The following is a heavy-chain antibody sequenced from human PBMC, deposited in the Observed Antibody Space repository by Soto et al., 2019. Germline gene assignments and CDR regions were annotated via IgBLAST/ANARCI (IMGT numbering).Heavy chain of an antibody. CDR1: GFSLSTSGVG. J-gene: IGHJ6*02. CDR2: IYWDDDK. D-gene: IGHD2-21*02. Sequence: QITLKASGPTLVKPTQTLTLTCTFSGFSLSTSGVGVGWIRQPPGKALEWLALIYWDDDKRYSPSLKSRLTITKDTSKKQVVLTMTNMDPVDTATYFCTHSRCGGDCLQSYSSHYYYGMDVWGQGTTVTVSS. V-gene: IGHV2-5*02. CDR3: THSRCGGDCLQSYSSHYYYGMDV.